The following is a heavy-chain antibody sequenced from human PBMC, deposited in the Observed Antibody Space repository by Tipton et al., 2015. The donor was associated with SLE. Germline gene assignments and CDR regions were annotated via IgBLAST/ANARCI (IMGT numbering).Heavy chain of an antibody. D-gene: IGHD5-12*01. Sequence: QLVQSGAEVKKPGASVKVSCKASGYTFSLFYMHWVRQAPGQGLEWMGIINPNDGSTAYAQKFQGRLTVTTDTSTSTLYMDLSSLTSEDTATYYCTRDLGYFSGGWQRDYWGQGTLVTVSS. J-gene: IGHJ4*02. CDR2: INPNDGST. CDR1: GYTFSLFY. CDR3: TRDLGYFSGGWQRDY. V-gene: IGHV1-46*01.